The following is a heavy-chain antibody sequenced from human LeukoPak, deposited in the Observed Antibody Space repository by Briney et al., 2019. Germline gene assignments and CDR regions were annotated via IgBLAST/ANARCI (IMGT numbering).Heavy chain of an antibody. CDR2: IGTAGDT. Sequence: GGSLRLSCAASGFTFSSYDMHWVRQATGKGLEWVSAIGTAGDTYYPGSVKGRFTISRENAKNSLYLQMNSLRAGDTAVYYCARGMHSGYDWHLDYWGQGTLVTVSS. D-gene: IGHD5-12*01. J-gene: IGHJ4*02. CDR1: GFTFSSYD. CDR3: ARGMHSGYDWHLDY. V-gene: IGHV3-13*01.